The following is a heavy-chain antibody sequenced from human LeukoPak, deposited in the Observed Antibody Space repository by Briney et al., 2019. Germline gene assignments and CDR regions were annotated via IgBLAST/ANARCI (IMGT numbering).Heavy chain of an antibody. Sequence: GGSLRLSCAASGFTFSSYGMHWVRQAPGKGLEWVAVIWYDGSNKYYADSVKGRFTISRDNSKNTLYLQMNSPRAEDTAVYYCARDAGHYDFWSGYDINWFDPWGQGTLVTVSS. CDR1: GFTFSSYG. J-gene: IGHJ5*02. CDR2: IWYDGSNK. D-gene: IGHD3-3*01. CDR3: ARDAGHYDFWSGYDINWFDP. V-gene: IGHV3-33*01.